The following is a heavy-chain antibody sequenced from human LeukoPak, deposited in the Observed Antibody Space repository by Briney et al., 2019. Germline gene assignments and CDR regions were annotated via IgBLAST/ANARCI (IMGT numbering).Heavy chain of an antibody. V-gene: IGHV3-74*01. J-gene: IGHJ5*02. CDR1: GFTFSNYW. CDR3: ARYCTGTVCYVSERFDP. D-gene: IGHD2-2*01. CDR2: INSDGTST. Sequence: GGSLRLPYAASGFTFSNYWMHGVRQAPAKGLVWVSHINSDGTSTGYAASVKGPFTIYRDTTKNTLCLQMSSLRAEDTGVYYCARYCTGTVCYVSERFDPRGEGNLVTVSS.